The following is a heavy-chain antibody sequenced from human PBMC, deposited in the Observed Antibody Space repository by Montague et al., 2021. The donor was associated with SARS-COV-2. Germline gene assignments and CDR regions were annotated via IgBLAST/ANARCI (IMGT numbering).Heavy chain of an antibody. CDR2: NSGTGVDT. Sequence: SLRLSCAASGLRFSDYAMIWLRQAPGKGLEWISSNSGTGVDTHYADSVKGRFTISRDNSKSTLYLRMSSLRVDDTAVYYCARGGLDYYDYTMDVWGKGTTVTV. CDR3: ARGGLDYYDYTMDV. V-gene: IGHV3-23*01. CDR1: GLRFSDYA. J-gene: IGHJ6*03.